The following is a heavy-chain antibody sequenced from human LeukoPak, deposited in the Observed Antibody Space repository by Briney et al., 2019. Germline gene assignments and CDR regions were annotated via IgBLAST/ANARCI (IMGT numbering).Heavy chain of an antibody. CDR3: ARGGPPNPKNYYYYYGMDV. J-gene: IGHJ6*04. V-gene: IGHV1-2*02. D-gene: IGHD3-10*01. Sequence: ASVKVSCKASGYTFTGYYMHWVRQAPGQGLEWMRWINPNSGGTNYAQKFQGRVTMTRDTSISTAYMELSSLRSEDTAVYYCARGGPPNPKNYYYYYGMDVWGKGTTVTVSS. CDR2: INPNSGGT. CDR1: GYTFTGYY.